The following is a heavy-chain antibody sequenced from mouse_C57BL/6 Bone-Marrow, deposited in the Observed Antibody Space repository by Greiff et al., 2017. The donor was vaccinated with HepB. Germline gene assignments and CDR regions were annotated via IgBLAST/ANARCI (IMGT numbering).Heavy chain of an antibody. J-gene: IGHJ3*01. CDR1: GYTFTGYW. CDR2: ILPGSGRP. V-gene: IGHV1-9*01. CDR3: ARRGGLPSWFAY. Sequence: VQLQQSGAELMKPGASVKLSCKATGYTFTGYWIEWVKQRPGHGLEWIGEILPGSGRPNYNEKFKGKATFTADTSSNTAYMQRSSLTTEDSAIYYCARRGGLPSWFAYWGQGTLVTVSA. D-gene: IGHD2-2*01.